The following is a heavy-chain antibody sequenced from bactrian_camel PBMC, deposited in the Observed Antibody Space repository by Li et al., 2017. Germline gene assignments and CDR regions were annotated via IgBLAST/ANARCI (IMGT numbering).Heavy chain of an antibody. CDR2: IDSDGIA. CDR3: AVGLRSGSPSWDRGDYKW. D-gene: IGHD4*01. Sequence: HVQLVESGGGLVQPGGSLRLSCGASGSIYGDACVGWLRQAPGKEREGVAAIDSDGIASYADSVKGRFTVSRDSAKDTLHLHMNNLKPEDTGIYYCAVGLRSGSPSWDRGDYKWWGQGTQVTVS. V-gene: IGHV3S53*01. CDR1: GSIYGDAC. J-gene: IGHJ4*01.